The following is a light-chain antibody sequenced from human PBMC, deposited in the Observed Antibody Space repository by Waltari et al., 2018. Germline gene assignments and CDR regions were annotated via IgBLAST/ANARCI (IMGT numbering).Light chain of an antibody. Sequence: QSALTQLPSASGSPGQSVTMPCPGTSSAVAGATYVSWYQQHPGKAPKLLIYQVSKRPSGVPDRFSGSKSGNTASLTVSGLQAEDEAEYFCTSHAGTNSVFGGGTKLTVL. CDR3: TSHAGTNSV. CDR2: QVS. V-gene: IGLV2-8*01. CDR1: SSAVAGATY. J-gene: IGLJ3*02.